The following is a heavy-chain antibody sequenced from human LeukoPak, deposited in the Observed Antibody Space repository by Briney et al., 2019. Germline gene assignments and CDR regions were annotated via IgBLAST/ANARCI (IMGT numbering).Heavy chain of an antibody. CDR3: ATCPITADGAVDY. CDR2: IYYSGST. J-gene: IGHJ4*02. V-gene: IGHV4-59*01. CDR1: GGSISRYY. Sequence: SETLSLTCTVSGGSISRYYWSWIRQPPGKGLEWIGYIYYSGSTDYNPSLKSRVTISIDTSKNQFSLKLSSLAAADTAVYYCATCPITADGAVDYWGQGIRVTVSS. D-gene: IGHD6-13*01.